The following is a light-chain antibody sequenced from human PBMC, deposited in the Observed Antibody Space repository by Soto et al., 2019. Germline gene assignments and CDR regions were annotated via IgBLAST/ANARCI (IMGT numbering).Light chain of an antibody. J-gene: IGKJ1*01. CDR2: GAS. CDR1: QSVSSN. V-gene: IGKV3-15*01. Sequence: EIVLTQSPATLSLSPGERATLSCRASQSVSSNLAWYQQKPGQAPRLLIYGASTRATGIPARFSSSGSGTEFTLTISSLQPEDFATYYCQQLNSYPWTFGQGTKVDNK. CDR3: QQLNSYPWT.